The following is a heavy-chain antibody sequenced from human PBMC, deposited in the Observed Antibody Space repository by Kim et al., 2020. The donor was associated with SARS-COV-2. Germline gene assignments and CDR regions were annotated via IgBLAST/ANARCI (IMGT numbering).Heavy chain of an antibody. V-gene: IGHV3-9*01. CDR3: AKDRGGSFEWFDP. Sequence: GGSLRLSCASSGFTFGDYAMHWVRQAPGKGLEWVSGISWNSGSIGYADSVKGRFTISRDNAKNSLYLQMNSLRAEDTALYYCAKDRGGSFEWFDPWGQGTLVTVSS. CDR1: GFTFGDYA. J-gene: IGHJ5*02. CDR2: ISWNSGSI. D-gene: IGHD1-26*01.